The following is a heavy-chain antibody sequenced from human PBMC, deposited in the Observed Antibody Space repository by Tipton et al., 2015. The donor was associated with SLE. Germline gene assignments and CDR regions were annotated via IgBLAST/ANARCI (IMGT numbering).Heavy chain of an antibody. Sequence: SLRLSCAASGFTFSDSYMSWIRQAPGMGLEWLGIIYPGDSDIRYSPSFQGQVTISADKSINTAYLQWSSLKASDTAMYYCARLIGGVVTHDNWFDPWGQGTLVTVSS. CDR2: IYPGDSDI. CDR3: ARLIGGVVTHDNWFDP. V-gene: IGHV5-51*01. J-gene: IGHJ5*02. D-gene: IGHD3-22*01. CDR1: GFTFSDSY.